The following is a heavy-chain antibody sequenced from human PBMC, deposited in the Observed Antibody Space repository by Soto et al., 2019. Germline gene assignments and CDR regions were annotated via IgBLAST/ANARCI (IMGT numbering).Heavy chain of an antibody. V-gene: IGHV1-69*01. Sequence: QVQLVQSGAEVKKPGSSVKVSCKASGGTFSSYAISWVRQAPGQGVEWLGGIIPIFGTANYAQQFQGRVTITADEATSTAYMGLSSLGSYDTVVDYDARDPDIVVVAATHGWFDPWGQGTLVTVSS. J-gene: IGHJ5*02. D-gene: IGHD2-2*01. CDR1: GGTFSSYA. CDR3: ARDPDIVVVAATHGWFDP. CDR2: IIPIFGTA.